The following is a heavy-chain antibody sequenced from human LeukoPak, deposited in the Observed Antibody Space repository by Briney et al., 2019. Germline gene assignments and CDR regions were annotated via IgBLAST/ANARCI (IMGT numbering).Heavy chain of an antibody. CDR2: ITDDEDT. V-gene: IGHV3-23*01. D-gene: IGHD4-23*01. CDR1: GFPFRSYA. J-gene: IGHJ4*02. CDR3: AKRSDYGGNGNYFDY. Sequence: GGSLRLSCVASGFPFRSYAMTWVRQTPGKGLESVSVITDDEDTYYADSVKGRFTISRDNSQNTVFLQMNSLRVEDTAVYYCAKRSDYGGNGNYFDYWGQGTPVTVSS.